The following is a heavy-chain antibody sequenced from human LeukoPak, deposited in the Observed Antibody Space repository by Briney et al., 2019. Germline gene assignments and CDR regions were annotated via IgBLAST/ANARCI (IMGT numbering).Heavy chain of an antibody. CDR3: AGTPQGYCSGGSCNWFDP. D-gene: IGHD2-15*01. V-gene: IGHV4-39*07. CDR2: IYYSGST. Sequence: PSETLSLTCTVSGGSISSSSYYWGWIRQPPGKGLEWIGSIYYSGSTYYNPSLKSRVTISVDTSKNQFSLKLSSVTAADTAVYYCAGTPQGYCSGGSCNWFDPWGQGTLVTVSS. CDR1: GGSISSSSYY. J-gene: IGHJ5*02.